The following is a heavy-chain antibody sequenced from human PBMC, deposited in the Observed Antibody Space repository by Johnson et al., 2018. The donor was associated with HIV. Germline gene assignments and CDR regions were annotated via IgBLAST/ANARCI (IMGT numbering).Heavy chain of an antibody. CDR3: ARGSGWYLAFDM. Sequence: GTTDYAEPVKGRFTISRDDSKNTLYLQMNSLKIEDTAVYYCARGSGWYLAFDMWGRGTMVTVSS. J-gene: IGHJ3*02. D-gene: IGHD6-19*01. CDR2: GTT. V-gene: IGHV3-15*01.